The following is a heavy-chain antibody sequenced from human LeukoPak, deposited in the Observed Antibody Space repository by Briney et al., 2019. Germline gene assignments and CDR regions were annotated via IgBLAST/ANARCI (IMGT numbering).Heavy chain of an antibody. CDR2: INHSGST. D-gene: IGHD3-22*01. CDR1: GGSISSSSYY. Sequence: SETLSLTCTVSGGSISSSSYYWGWIRQPPGKGLEWIGEINHSGSTNYNPSLKSRVTISVDTSKNQFSLKLSSVTAADTAVYYCARTYYYDSSGVVRMFFFDYWGQGTLVTVSS. CDR3: ARTYYYDSSGVVRMFFFDY. J-gene: IGHJ4*02. V-gene: IGHV4-39*07.